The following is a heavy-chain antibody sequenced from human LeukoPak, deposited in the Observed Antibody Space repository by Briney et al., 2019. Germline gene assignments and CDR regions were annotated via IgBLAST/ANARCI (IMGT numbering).Heavy chain of an antibody. D-gene: IGHD3-9*01. J-gene: IGHJ4*02. CDR1: GYSISSGYY. Sequence: SETLSLTCTVSGYSISSGYYWGWIRQPPGKGLEWIGSIYHSGSTYYNPSLKSRVTISVDTSKNQFSLKLSSVTAADTAVYYCARLLRYFDWSHDYFDYWGQGTLVTVSS. CDR2: IYHSGST. CDR3: ARLLRYFDWSHDYFDY. V-gene: IGHV4-38-2*02.